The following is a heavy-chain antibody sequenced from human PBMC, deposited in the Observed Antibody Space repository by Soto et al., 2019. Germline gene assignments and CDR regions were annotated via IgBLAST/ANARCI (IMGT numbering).Heavy chain of an antibody. V-gene: IGHV1-69*13. Sequence: SVKVSCKASRGTFSSYAISWVRQAPGQGLEWMGGIIPIFGTANYAQKFQGRVTITADESTSTAYMELSSLRSEDTAVYYCARDQQYKLIYYYSGMDVWGQGTTVTVSS. CDR1: RGTFSSYA. J-gene: IGHJ6*02. CDR2: IIPIFGTA. D-gene: IGHD2-2*01. CDR3: ARDQQYKLIYYYSGMDV.